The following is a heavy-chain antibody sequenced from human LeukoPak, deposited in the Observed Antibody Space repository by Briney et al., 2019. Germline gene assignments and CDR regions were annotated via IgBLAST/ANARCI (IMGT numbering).Heavy chain of an antibody. D-gene: IGHD2-15*01. CDR2: IRYDGSNK. CDR1: GFTFSSYG. V-gene: IGHV3-30*02. Sequence: TGGSLRLSCAASGFTFSSYGMHWVRQAPGKGLEWVAFIRYDGSNKYYADSVKGRFTISRDNSKNTLYLQMNSLRAEDTAVYYCAVVVVVAATIDPSNWGQGTLVTVSS. J-gene: IGHJ4*02. CDR3: AVVVVVAATIDPSN.